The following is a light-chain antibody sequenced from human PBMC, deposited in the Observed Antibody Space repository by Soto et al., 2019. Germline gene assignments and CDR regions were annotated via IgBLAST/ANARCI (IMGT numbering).Light chain of an antibody. CDR3: SSSTSSSSFV. V-gene: IGLV2-14*03. Sequence: QSALTQPASVSGSPGQSITISCTGTSSDVGGYNYVSWYQQYPGKVPKLMIYDVSRRPSGVSNRFSGSKSGNTASLTISGLQAEDEGDYYCSSSTSSSSFVFGPGTKLTVL. CDR2: DVS. J-gene: IGLJ1*01. CDR1: SSDVGGYNY.